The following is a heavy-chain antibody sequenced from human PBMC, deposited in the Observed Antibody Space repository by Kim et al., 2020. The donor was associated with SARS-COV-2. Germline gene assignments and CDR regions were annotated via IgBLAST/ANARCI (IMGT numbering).Heavy chain of an antibody. CDR2: ISGSGGST. D-gene: IGHD2-8*01. Sequence: GGSLRLSCAASGFTFSSYAMSWVRQAPGKGLEWVSAISGSGGSTYYADSVKGRFTISRDNSKNTLYLQMNSLRAEDTAVYYCAKLGYCTNGVCYKPLFDLWGRGTLVTVSS. J-gene: IGHJ2*01. CDR1: GFTFSSYA. V-gene: IGHV3-23*01. CDR3: AKLGYCTNGVCYKPLFDL.